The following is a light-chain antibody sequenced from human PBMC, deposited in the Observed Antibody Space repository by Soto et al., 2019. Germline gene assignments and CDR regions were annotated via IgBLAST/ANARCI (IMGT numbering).Light chain of an antibody. V-gene: IGLV1-51*01. J-gene: IGLJ3*02. Sequence: QSVLTQPPSVSAAPGQKVTISCSGSSSNIGNNYVSWYQQLPGTAPKLLIYDNNNRPSGIPDRFSGSKSGTSATLGITGLLTGDEADYYCGTWDSSLSAVVFGGGTQLTVL. CDR3: GTWDSSLSAVV. CDR1: SSNIGNNY. CDR2: DNN.